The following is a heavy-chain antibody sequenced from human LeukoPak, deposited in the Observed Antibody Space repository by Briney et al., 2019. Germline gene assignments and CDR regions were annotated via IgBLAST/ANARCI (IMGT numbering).Heavy chain of an antibody. J-gene: IGHJ4*02. Sequence: GGSLRLSCAASGFTFSDYYMSWIRQAPGKGLEWVSYISSSGSTIYYADSVKGRFTISRDNAKNSLYLQMNSLRAEDTAVYYCARGTKRYCSGGSCYSAYFDYWGQGTLVTVSS. CDR2: ISSSGSTI. V-gene: IGHV3-11*04. D-gene: IGHD2-15*01. CDR3: ARGTKRYCSGGSCYSAYFDY. CDR1: GFTFSDYY.